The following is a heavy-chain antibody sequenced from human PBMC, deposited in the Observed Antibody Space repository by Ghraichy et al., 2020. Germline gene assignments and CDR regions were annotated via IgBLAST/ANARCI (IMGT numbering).Heavy chain of an antibody. J-gene: IGHJ4*02. V-gene: IGHV4-59*01. D-gene: IGHD6-19*01. CDR3: ARLKPAVASTTNFDY. Sequence: SETLSLSCIVSGDSMRNFYWGWTRRPPGKGLECIGYIYYSGSTNYNPSLRSRVTISVDASKNYLSLRLRSVTAADTAIYYCARLKPAVASTTNFDYWGPGTLVTVSS. CDR1: GDSMRNFY. CDR2: IYYSGST.